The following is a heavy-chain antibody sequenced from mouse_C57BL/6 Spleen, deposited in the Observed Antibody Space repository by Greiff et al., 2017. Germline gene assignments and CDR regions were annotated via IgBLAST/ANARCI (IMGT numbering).Heavy chain of an antibody. CDR2: ISSGSSTI. Sequence: EVKLMESGGGLVKPGGSLKLSCAASGFTFSDYGMHWVRQAPEKGLAWVAYISSGSSTIYYADTVKGRFTISRDNAKNTLFLQMTSLRSEDTAMYYCFAYYSAYWGQGTLVTVSA. J-gene: IGHJ3*01. V-gene: IGHV5-17*01. CDR3: FAYYSAY. CDR1: GFTFSDYG. D-gene: IGHD2-12*01.